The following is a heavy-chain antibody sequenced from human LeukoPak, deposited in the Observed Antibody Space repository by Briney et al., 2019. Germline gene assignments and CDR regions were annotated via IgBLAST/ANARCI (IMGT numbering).Heavy chain of an antibody. D-gene: IGHD1-26*01. CDR2: INSDGSRT. CDR3: AKPFMVGATGYYYYYMDV. Sequence: GGSLRLSCAASGFTFSSYWMHWVRQAPGKGLVWVSRINSDGSRTTYADSVTGRFTISRDNAKNTVYLQMNSLRAEDTALYYCAKPFMVGATGYYYYYMDVWGEGTTVTVSS. J-gene: IGHJ6*03. CDR1: GFTFSSYW. V-gene: IGHV3-74*01.